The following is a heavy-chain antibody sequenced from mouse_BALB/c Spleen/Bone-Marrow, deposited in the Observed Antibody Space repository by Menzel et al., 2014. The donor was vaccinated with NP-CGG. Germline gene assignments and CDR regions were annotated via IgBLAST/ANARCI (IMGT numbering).Heavy chain of an antibody. CDR3: VRGAYYGTGYFDY. V-gene: IGHV3-2*02. J-gene: IGHJ2*01. CDR2: ISYSGSA. D-gene: IGHD1-1*01. Sequence: EVKLVESGPGLVKPSQSLSLTCTVTGYSVTSDYAWNWIRQFPGNKLEWMGYISYSGSASYNPSLKSRISITRDTPKNQFFLQLNSVTTKDTATYYGVRGAYYGTGYFDYWGQGTTLTVSS. CDR1: GYSVTSDYA.